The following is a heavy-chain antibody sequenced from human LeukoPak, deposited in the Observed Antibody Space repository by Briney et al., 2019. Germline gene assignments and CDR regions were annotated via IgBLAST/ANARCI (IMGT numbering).Heavy chain of an antibody. D-gene: IGHD6-13*01. V-gene: IGHV4-38-2*02. CDR3: ARVVCSSCPPGGDF. J-gene: IGHJ4*02. CDR2: IYYSGSV. Sequence: SETLSLTCTVSGFSISSGYLWGWIRQPPGKGLEWIASIYYSGSVDYNPSLKSRVTMSVDTSKNQFSLQLSSVTAADTAVYYCARVVCSSCPPGGDFWGQGVLVTVSS. CDR1: GFSISSGYL.